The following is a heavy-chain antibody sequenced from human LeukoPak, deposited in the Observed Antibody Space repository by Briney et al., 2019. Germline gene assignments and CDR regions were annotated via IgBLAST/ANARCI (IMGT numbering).Heavy chain of an antibody. Sequence: GGSLRLSCAASGFTFSSYAMHWVRQAPGKGLEWVAVILYDGSNKYYADSVKGRFTISRDNSKNTLYLQMNSLRAEDTAVYYCARVGVAWDIVVVPAAGYFQHWGQGTLVTVSS. CDR2: ILYDGSNK. J-gene: IGHJ1*01. CDR1: GFTFSSYA. V-gene: IGHV3-30*04. D-gene: IGHD2-2*01. CDR3: ARVGVAWDIVVVPAAGYFQH.